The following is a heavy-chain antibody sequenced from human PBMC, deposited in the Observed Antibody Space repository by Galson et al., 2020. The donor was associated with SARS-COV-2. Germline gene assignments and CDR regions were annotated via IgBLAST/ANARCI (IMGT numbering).Heavy chain of an antibody. J-gene: IGHJ4*02. CDR2: IRYDGTGQ. D-gene: IGHD3-10*01. Sequence: GESLKISCAASEFTFSNYGMHWVRQAPGKGLEWVAFIRYDGTGQYFADSVKGRFTISRDNSINTMYLQMNSLRAEDTAVYFCAKDKLWFRDPATHCCDYWGQGTLVTVSS. CDR3: AKDKLWFRDPATHCCDY. V-gene: IGHV3-30*02. CDR1: EFTFSNYG.